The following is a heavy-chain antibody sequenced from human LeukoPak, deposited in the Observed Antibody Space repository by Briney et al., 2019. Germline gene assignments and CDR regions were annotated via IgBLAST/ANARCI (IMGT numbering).Heavy chain of an antibody. J-gene: IGHJ6*03. CDR3: ARGPHYYYYYMDV. Sequence: GGSLRLSCAASGFTVSSNYMSWVRQAPGKELEWVSVIYSGGSTYYADSVKGRFTISRDNSKNTLYLQMNSLRAEDTAVYYCARGPHYYYYYMDVWGKGTTVTISS. CDR1: GFTVSSNY. CDR2: IYSGGST. V-gene: IGHV3-66*01.